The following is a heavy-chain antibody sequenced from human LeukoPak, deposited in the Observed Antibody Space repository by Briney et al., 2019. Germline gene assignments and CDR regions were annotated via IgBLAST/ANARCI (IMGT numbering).Heavy chain of an antibody. CDR1: GFTFSSYW. CDR2: IKQDGSEK. J-gene: IGHJ4*02. D-gene: IGHD2-2*01. V-gene: IGHV3-7*03. Sequence: GGSLRLSCAASGFTFSSYWMSWVRQAPGKGLEWVANIKQDGSEKYYVDSVKGRFTISRDNAKNSLYLQMNSLGAEDTAVYYCARSRYCSSTSCYGEYYFDYWGQGTLVTVSS. CDR3: ARSRYCSSTSCYGEYYFDY.